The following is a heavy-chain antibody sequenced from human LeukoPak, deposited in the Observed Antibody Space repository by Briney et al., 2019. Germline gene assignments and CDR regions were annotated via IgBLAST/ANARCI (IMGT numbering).Heavy chain of an antibody. CDR3: AREQVGATTFFDY. Sequence: ASVKVSCKASGGTFSSYTISWVRQAPGQGLEWMGWMNPNSGNTGYAQKFQGRVTMTRNTSISTAYMELSSLRSEDTAVYYCAREQVGATTFFDYWGQGTLVTVSS. D-gene: IGHD1-26*01. J-gene: IGHJ4*02. CDR1: GGTFSSYT. V-gene: IGHV1-8*02. CDR2: MNPNSGNT.